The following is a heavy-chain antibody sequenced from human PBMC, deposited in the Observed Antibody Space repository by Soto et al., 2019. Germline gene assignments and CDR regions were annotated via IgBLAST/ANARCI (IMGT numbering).Heavy chain of an antibody. V-gene: IGHV4-34*01. CDR3: ASEVAAAQLDV. Sequence: ETLSLTCAVYGGSFSGYYWSWIRQPPGKGLEWIGEINHSGSTNYNPSLKSRVTISVDTSKNQFSLKLSSVTAADTAVYYCASEVAAAQLDVWGQGTTVTVSS. D-gene: IGHD6-13*01. CDR2: INHSGST. CDR1: GGSFSGYY. J-gene: IGHJ6*02.